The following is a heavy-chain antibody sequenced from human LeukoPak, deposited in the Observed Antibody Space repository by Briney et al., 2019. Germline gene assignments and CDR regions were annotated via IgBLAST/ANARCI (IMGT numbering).Heavy chain of an antibody. CDR2: IWYDGSNK. D-gene: IGHD3-22*01. CDR1: GFTFSSYG. J-gene: IGHJ4*02. CDR3: AKAKMVWYDSSGYYSGGDY. Sequence: AGGSLRLSCAASGFTFSSYGMHWVRQAPGKGLEWVAVIWYDGSNKYYADSVKGRFTISRDNSKNTLYLQMNSLRAEDTAVYYCAKAKMVWYDSSGYYSGGDYWGQGTLVTVSS. V-gene: IGHV3-30*02.